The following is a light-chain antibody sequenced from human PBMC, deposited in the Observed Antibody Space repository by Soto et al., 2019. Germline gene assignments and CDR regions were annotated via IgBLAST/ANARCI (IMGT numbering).Light chain of an antibody. V-gene: IGLV1-40*01. J-gene: IGLJ3*02. Sequence: QSVLTQPPSVSGAPGQRVTISCTGSTSNIGAGYEVHWYQQLPGTAPKLLVSGHNIRPSGVPDRFSGFKSGASASLVITGLQAEDEADYCCQSYDNSLSGSGVFGGGTKLTVL. CDR3: QSYDNSLSGSGV. CDR1: TSNIGAGYE. CDR2: GHN.